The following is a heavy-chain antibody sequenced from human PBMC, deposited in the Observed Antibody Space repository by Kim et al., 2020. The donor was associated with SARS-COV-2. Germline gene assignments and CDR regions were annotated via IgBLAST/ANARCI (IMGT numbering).Heavy chain of an antibody. CDR3: AKATMVRGVAHLDY. J-gene: IGHJ4*02. D-gene: IGHD3-10*01. V-gene: IGHV3-23*01. Sequence: ADAVKGRFTITRDNSKNTLYLQMNSLRAEDTAVYYCAKATMVRGVAHLDYWGQGTLVTVSS.